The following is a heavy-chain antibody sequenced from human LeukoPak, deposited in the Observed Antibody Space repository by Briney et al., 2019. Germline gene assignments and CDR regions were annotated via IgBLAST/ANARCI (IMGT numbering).Heavy chain of an antibody. Sequence: SETLSLTCTVSGGSISSSSYYWSWIRQPPGKGLEWIGEINHSGSTNYNPSLKSRVTISVDTSKNQFSLKLSSVTAADTAVYYCARGLRELRFLEWLYGYGMDVWGQGTTVTVS. D-gene: IGHD3-3*01. V-gene: IGHV4-39*07. J-gene: IGHJ6*02. CDR3: ARGLRELRFLEWLYGYGMDV. CDR1: GGSISSSSYY. CDR2: INHSGST.